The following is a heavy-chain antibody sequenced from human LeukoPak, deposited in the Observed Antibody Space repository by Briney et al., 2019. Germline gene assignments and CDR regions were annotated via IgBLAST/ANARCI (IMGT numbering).Heavy chain of an antibody. J-gene: IGHJ4*02. V-gene: IGHV4-59*01. D-gene: IGHD2-15*01. CDR2: IYYSGST. CDR1: GGSISSYY. Sequence: SETLSLTCTVSGGSISSYYWSWIRQPPGKGLEWIGYIYYSGSTNYNPSLKSRVTISVDTSKNQFSLKPSSVTAADTAVYYCARDSCSGGSCYFDYWGQGTLVTVSS. CDR3: ARDSCSGGSCYFDY.